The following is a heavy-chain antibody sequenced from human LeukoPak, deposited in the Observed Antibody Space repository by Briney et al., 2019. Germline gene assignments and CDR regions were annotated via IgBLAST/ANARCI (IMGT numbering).Heavy chain of an antibody. V-gene: IGHV3-21*01. CDR1: GFTFSDYN. CDR2: ITSGTTYI. D-gene: IGHD6-6*01. J-gene: IGHJ4*02. Sequence: GGSLRLSCAASGFTFSDYNMNWVRQSPEKGLEWVSSITSGTTYIYYTDSVRGRFTLSRDNAKNSLYLQMNSLRAEDTAVYYCARWPYSSSYYFDYWGQGTLVTVSS. CDR3: ARWPYSSSYYFDY.